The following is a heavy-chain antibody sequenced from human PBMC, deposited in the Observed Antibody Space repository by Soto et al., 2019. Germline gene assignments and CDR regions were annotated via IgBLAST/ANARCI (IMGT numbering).Heavy chain of an antibody. CDR2: INHSGST. V-gene: IGHV4-34*01. CDR1: GGSFSGYY. CDR3: ARGGLVITFGGPRGWGFDY. D-gene: IGHD3-16*01. Sequence: SETLSLTCAVYGGSFSGYYWSWIRQPPGKGLEWIGEINHSGSTNYNPSLKSRVTISVDTSKNQFSLKLSSVTAADTAVYYCARGGLVITFGGPRGWGFDYWGQGTLVTVSS. J-gene: IGHJ4*02.